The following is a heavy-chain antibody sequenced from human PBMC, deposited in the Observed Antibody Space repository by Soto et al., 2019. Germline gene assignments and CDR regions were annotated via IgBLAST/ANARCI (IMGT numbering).Heavy chain of an antibody. CDR2: ITDTGASQ. J-gene: IGHJ5*02. V-gene: IGHV3-30-3*01. CDR3: ATNAFPYSSSTYYHH. CDR1: GFTFSTYA. D-gene: IGHD4-4*01. Sequence: QVRLVESGGGAVQPGDSLRLSCAASGFTFSTYALHWVRQAPGKGLEWVAFITDTGASQYYADSVKGRFTVSRDNSKNIALRQMTSLKPADAAVYYCATNAFPYSSSTYYHHWGQGTLVTVSS.